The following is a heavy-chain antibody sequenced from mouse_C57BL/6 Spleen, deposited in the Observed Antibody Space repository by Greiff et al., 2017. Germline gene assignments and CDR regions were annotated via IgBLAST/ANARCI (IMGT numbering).Heavy chain of an antibody. Sequence: DVHLVESGTVLARPGASVKMSCKTSGYTFTSYWMHWVKQRPGQGLAWIGAIYPGNSDTSYNQKFKGKAKLTAVTSASTAYMELSSLTNEDSAVYYCTRMITKRYYFDYWGQGTTLTVSS. CDR2: IYPGNSDT. V-gene: IGHV1-5*01. D-gene: IGHD2-4*01. J-gene: IGHJ2*01. CDR1: GYTFTSYW. CDR3: TRMITKRYYFDY.